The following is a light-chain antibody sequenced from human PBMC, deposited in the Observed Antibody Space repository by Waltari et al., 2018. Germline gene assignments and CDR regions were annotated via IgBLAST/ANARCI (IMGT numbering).Light chain of an antibody. V-gene: IGLV4-69*01. CDR3: QTGGHGTWV. Sequence: QLVLTQSPSASASLGASVKLTCTLSSGHSGNINAWLQKQPEKGHRHLMKVNSDGSHTKGDEIPVLLLGSSSGAERYLPISSRQSEDEAYYYCQTGGHGTWVFGGGTKLTVL. CDR1: SGHSGNI. CDR2: VNSDGSH. J-gene: IGLJ3*02.